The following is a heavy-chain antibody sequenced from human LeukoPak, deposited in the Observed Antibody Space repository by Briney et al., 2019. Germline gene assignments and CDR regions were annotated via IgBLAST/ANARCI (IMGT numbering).Heavy chain of an antibody. J-gene: IGHJ3*02. CDR1: GFTFDDYA. V-gene: IGHV3-9*01. Sequence: GRSLRLSCAASGFTFDDYAMHWVRQAPGKGLEWVSGISWNSGSIGYADSVKGRFTISRDNAKNSLYLQMNSLRAEDTALYYCAKEYGSGSYGDAFDIWGQGIMVTVSS. CDR2: ISWNSGSI. CDR3: AKEYGSGSYGDAFDI. D-gene: IGHD3-10*01.